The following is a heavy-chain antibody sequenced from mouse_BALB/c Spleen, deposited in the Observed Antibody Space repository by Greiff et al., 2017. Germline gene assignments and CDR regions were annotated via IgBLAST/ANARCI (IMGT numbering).Heavy chain of an antibody. J-gene: IGHJ3*01. CDR2: IYPYNGGT. CDR3: ARSLYYYGSSPWFAY. V-gene: IGHV1S29*02. D-gene: IGHD1-1*01. Sequence: VQLKESGPELVKPGASVKISCKASGYTFTDYNMHWVKQSHGKSLEWIGYIYPYNGGTGYNQKFKSKATLTVDNSSSTAYMELRSLTSEDSAVYYCARSLYYYGSSPWFAYWGQGTLVTVSA. CDR1: GYTFTDYN.